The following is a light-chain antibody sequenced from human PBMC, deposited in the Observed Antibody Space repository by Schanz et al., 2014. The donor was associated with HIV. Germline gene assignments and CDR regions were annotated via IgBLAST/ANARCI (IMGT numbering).Light chain of an antibody. J-gene: IGLJ3*02. CDR3: ATWVDSLNGWV. V-gene: IGLV1-44*01. CDR2: NSY. CDR1: SSNIRFNA. Sequence: QSVLTQPSSASGTPGQRFTISCSGSSSNIRFNAVDWFQQLPGTAPKLLIYNSYHRPSGVPDRFSGSDSGASASLAISGLQSEDEADYYCATWVDSLNGWVFGGGTKLTVL.